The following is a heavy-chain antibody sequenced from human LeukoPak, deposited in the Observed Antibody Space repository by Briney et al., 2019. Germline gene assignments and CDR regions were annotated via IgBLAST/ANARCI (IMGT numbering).Heavy chain of an antibody. CDR1: GGTFSSYA. V-gene: IGHV1-69*13. Sequence: SSVKVSCKAYGGTFSSYAFSWVRQAPGQGLEWMGGIIPIFGPANYAQKFPGRVTITADETTSTAYMQLSSLRSEDTAVYYCAQGKGYSYGTNWFDPWGQGTLVTVSS. D-gene: IGHD5-18*01. CDR2: IIPIFGPA. CDR3: AQGKGYSYGTNWFDP. J-gene: IGHJ5*02.